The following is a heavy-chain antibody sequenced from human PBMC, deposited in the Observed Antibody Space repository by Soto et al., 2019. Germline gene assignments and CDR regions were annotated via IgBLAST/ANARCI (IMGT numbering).Heavy chain of an antibody. CDR3: AKDTYYYDRSGYYTYDH. J-gene: IGHJ4*02. V-gene: IGHV3-30*18. Sequence: LRLSCAASGFTFSSYGVHWVRQAPGKGLEWVASVSYDGSNKHYADSVKGRFTISRDNSRNTLDLQMNSLRAEDTAVYYCAKDTYYYDRSGYYTYDHWGQGTQVTVSS. D-gene: IGHD3-22*01. CDR1: GFTFSSYG. CDR2: VSYDGSNK.